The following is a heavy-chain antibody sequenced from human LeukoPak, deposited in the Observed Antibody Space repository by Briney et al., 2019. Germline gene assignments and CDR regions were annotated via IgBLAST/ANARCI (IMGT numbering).Heavy chain of an antibody. J-gene: IGHJ6*03. Sequence: ETLSLTCSVSGGSISSGTYCWGWIRQTPEKGLEWIGSIYDDGRTYFAPSLKGRVTISVGTSRTQFSLTLSSVSAADTAVYYCARVPIFGIVGGNYYFYMDVWGKGTTVTVSS. D-gene: IGHD3-3*01. CDR3: ARVPIFGIVGGNYYFYMDV. CDR2: IYDDGRT. CDR1: GGSISSGTYC. V-gene: IGHV4-39*07.